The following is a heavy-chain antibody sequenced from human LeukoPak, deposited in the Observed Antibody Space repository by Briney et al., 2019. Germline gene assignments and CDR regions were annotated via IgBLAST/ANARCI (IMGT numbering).Heavy chain of an antibody. CDR3: ARDHRYAFDN. CDR1: GFNFIDYS. D-gene: IGHD5-12*01. V-gene: IGHV3-48*01. J-gene: IGHJ4*01. CDR2: IGISSGNT. Sequence: PGGSLRLSCAASGFNFIDYSMNWVRQAPGKGLEWISYIGISSGNTKSADSVKGRFTISRDKARNSLYLQMNSLRVEDTAVYYCARDHRYAFDNWGHGTLVTVSS.